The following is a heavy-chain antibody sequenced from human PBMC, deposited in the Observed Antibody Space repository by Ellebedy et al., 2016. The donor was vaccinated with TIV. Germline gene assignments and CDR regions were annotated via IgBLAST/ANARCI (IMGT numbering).Heavy chain of an antibody. D-gene: IGHD6-6*01. CDR1: GGSITNDY. CDR2: IFYSGST. CDR3: ARALAALWFDP. V-gene: IGHV4-59*01. Sequence: SETLSLXXTVSGGSITNDYWSWIRQPPGKGLEWIGYIFYSGSTNYNHSLQSRVTISVDTSRNQFSLKLKSVTAADTAVYYCARALAALWFDPWGQGTPVTVSS. J-gene: IGHJ5*02.